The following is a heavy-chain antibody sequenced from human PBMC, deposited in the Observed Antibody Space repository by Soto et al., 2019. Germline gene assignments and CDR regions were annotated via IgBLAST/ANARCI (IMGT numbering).Heavy chain of an antibody. V-gene: IGHV4-30-4*01. CDR1: GGSISSGDYS. Sequence: QVQLQESGPGLVKPSQTLSLTCTVSGGSISSGDYSWTWIRQPPGKGLEWIGYIYYSGSTYYNPSLKSRITILVDTSKNQFSLKLSSVTAADTAVYYCASWWGVDGYNYFFDYWGQGTLVTVSS. CDR3: ASWWGVDGYNYFFDY. CDR2: IYYSGST. J-gene: IGHJ4*01. D-gene: IGHD1-1*01.